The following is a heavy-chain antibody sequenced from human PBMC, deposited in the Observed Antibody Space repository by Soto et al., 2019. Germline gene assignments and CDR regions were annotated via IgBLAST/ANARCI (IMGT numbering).Heavy chain of an antibody. Sequence: QLQLQESGPGLVKPSETLSLTCTVSGGSISSSSYYWGWIRQPPGKGLEWIGSIYYSGSTYYNPSLKSRVTISVDTSKNQFSLKLSSVPAADTAVYYCASHSYCSGGSCLDYWGQGTLVTVSS. CDR1: GGSISSSSYY. CDR3: ASHSYCSGGSCLDY. J-gene: IGHJ4*02. V-gene: IGHV4-39*01. D-gene: IGHD2-15*01. CDR2: IYYSGST.